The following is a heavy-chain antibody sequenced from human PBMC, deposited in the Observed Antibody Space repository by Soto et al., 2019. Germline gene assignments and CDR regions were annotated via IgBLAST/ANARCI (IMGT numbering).Heavy chain of an antibody. CDR1: GGSFSGYY. CDR3: ARGPGSSWYGNWFVP. V-gene: IGHV4-34*01. J-gene: IGHJ5*02. D-gene: IGHD6-13*01. Sequence: SETLSLTCAVYGGSFSGYYWSWIRQPPGKGLEWIGEINHSGSTNYNPSLKSRVTISVDTSKNQFSLRLSSVTAADTAVYYCARGPGSSWYGNWFVPWGQGTLVTVSS. CDR2: INHSGST.